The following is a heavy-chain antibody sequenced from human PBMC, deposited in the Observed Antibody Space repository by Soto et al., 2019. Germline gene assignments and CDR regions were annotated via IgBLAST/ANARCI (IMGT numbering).Heavy chain of an antibody. V-gene: IGHV4-59*08. CDR3: AIYGGNSVYFDY. J-gene: IGHJ4*02. D-gene: IGHD4-17*01. Sequence: SETLSLTCTVSGGSISSYYWSWIRQPPGNGLEWIGYIYFSVSTNYNPSLKSRVTISVDTSKNQFSLKLSSVTAADTAVYYCAIYGGNSVYFDYWGQGTLVTVSS. CDR1: GGSISSYY. CDR2: IYFSVST.